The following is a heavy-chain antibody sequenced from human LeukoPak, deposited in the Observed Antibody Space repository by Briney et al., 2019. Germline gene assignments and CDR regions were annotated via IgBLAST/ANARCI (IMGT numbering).Heavy chain of an antibody. V-gene: IGHV3-30*18. Sequence: PGRSLRLSCAASGFIFRNYGMHWVRQAPGKGLEWVAVISYDGSNKYYADSVKGRFTISRDNSKNTLYLQMNSLRAEDTAVYYCAKDAVAGQYYFDYWGQGTLVTVSS. CDR2: ISYDGSNK. CDR3: AKDAVAGQYYFDY. J-gene: IGHJ4*02. D-gene: IGHD6-19*01. CDR1: GFIFRNYG.